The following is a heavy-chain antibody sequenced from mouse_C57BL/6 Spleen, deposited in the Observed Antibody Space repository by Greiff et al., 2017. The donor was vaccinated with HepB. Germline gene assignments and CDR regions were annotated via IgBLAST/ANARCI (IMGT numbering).Heavy chain of an antibody. D-gene: IGHD1-1*01. Sequence: EVKVVESGGGLVKPGGSLKLSCAASGFTFSSYTMSWVRQTPEKRLEWVATISGGGGNTYYPDSVKGRFTISRDNAKNTLYLQMSSLRSEDTALYYCARRVYDDGAGILLAMDYWGQGTSVTVSS. CDR2: ISGGGGNT. V-gene: IGHV5-9*01. CDR1: GFTFSSYT. CDR3: ARRVYDDGAGILLAMDY. J-gene: IGHJ4*01.